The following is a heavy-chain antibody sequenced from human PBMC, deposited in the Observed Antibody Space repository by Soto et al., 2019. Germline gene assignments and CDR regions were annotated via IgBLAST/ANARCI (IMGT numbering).Heavy chain of an antibody. J-gene: IGHJ5*02. CDR1: GYTFTTFW. CDR3: ARLYCTSDTCDRWFDP. V-gene: IGHV5-10-1*01. Sequence: PGESLKISCTGFGYTFTTFWISWVRQRPGKGLEWMGRIDPRDSYTNYSPSFQGRVSISVDKSISTAYLQWSSLEASDTAIYYCARLYCTSDTCDRWFDPWGQGPLVTVLL. D-gene: IGHD2-8*01. CDR2: IDPRDSYT.